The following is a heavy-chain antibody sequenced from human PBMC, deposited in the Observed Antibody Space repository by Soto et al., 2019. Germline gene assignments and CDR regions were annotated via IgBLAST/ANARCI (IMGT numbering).Heavy chain of an antibody. Sequence: ASVKVSCKASGYTFTGYFMHWVRQAPGQGLEWMGWINPYSGGADYAQSFQGRVTMTRDTSISTVYMELSRLRFDDTAVYYCARVIPGDYYNSPLDAWGQGTVVTVSS. CDR3: ARVIPGDYYNSPLDA. V-gene: IGHV1-2*02. CDR1: GYTFTGYF. CDR2: INPYSGGA. D-gene: IGHD3-10*01. J-gene: IGHJ5*02.